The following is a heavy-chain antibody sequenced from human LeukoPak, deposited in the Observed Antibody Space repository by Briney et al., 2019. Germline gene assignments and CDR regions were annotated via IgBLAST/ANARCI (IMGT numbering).Heavy chain of an antibody. D-gene: IGHD3-16*02. CDR1: GGSFSGYY. V-gene: IGHV4-34*01. Sequence: PSETLSLTCAVYGGSFSGYYWSWIRQPPGKGLEWIGEINHSGSTNCNPSLKSRVTISVATSKNQFSLKLSSVTAADTAVYYCARAAYYVWGSYRSLEGFDPWGQGTLVTVSS. CDR3: ARAAYYVWGSYRSLEGFDP. CDR2: INHSGST. J-gene: IGHJ5*02.